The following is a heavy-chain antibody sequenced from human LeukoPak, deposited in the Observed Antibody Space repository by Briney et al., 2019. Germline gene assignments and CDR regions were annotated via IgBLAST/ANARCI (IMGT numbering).Heavy chain of an antibody. CDR2: IYSGGST. Sequence: GGSLRLSCAASGFTFSSYAMSWVRQAPGKGLEWVSVIYSGGSTYYADSVKGRFTISRDNSKNTLYLQMNNLRAEDTAVYYCARHIVVVVAATDAFDIWGQGTMVTVSS. CDR1: GFTFSSYA. V-gene: IGHV3-53*01. J-gene: IGHJ3*02. CDR3: ARHIVVVVAATDAFDI. D-gene: IGHD2-15*01.